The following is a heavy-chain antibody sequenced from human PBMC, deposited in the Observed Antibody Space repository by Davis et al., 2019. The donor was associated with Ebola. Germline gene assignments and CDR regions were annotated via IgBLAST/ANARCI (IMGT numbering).Heavy chain of an antibody. J-gene: IGHJ4*02. V-gene: IGHV4-34*01. D-gene: IGHD4-17*01. CDR1: GGSFSGYY. CDR3: ARGRTTVTN. CDR2: INHSGST. Sequence: MPSETLSLTCAVYGGSFSGYYWSWIRQPPGKGLEWIGEINHSGSTNYNPSLKSRVTISVDTSKNQFSLKLSSVTAADTAVYYCARGRTTVTNWGQGNLVTVSS.